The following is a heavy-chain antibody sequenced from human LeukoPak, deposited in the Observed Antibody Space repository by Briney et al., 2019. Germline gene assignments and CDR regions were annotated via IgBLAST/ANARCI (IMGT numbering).Heavy chain of an antibody. D-gene: IGHD5-12*01. CDR3: ATYSGYDGSSFDP. CDR2: FDPEDGET. J-gene: IGHJ5*02. CDR1: GYTLTELS. Sequence: ASVKVSCKVSGYTLTELSMHWVRQAPGKGLEGMGGFDPEDGETIYAQKFQGRVTMTEDTSTDTAYMELSSLRSEDTAVYYCATYSGYDGSSFDPWGQGTLVTVSS. V-gene: IGHV1-24*01.